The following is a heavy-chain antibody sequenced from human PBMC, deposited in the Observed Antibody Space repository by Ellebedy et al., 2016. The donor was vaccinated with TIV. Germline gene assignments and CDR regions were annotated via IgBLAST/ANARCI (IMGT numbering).Heavy chain of an antibody. CDR1: GYTFTKYG. CDR2: ISTYNGNT. V-gene: IGHV1-18*01. Sequence: AASVKVSCKASGYTFTKYGLTWVRQAPGQGLEWMGWISTYNGNTNSVQKFQGRVTMTTDTSTSTAYMELRRLTSDDTAMYYCARVQPHYFDYWGQGTQVTVSS. J-gene: IGHJ4*02. CDR3: ARVQPHYFDY. D-gene: IGHD2-2*01.